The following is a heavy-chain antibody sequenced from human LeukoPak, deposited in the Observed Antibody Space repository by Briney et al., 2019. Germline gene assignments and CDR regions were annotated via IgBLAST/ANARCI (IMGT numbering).Heavy chain of an antibody. CDR2: IKDDDSDT. CDR1: GFTFSSYW. V-gene: IGHV3-74*01. Sequence: PGGSLRLSCAASGFTFSSYWMHWVRQAPGKGLVWVSRIKDDDSDTNYADSVKGQFTISRDNAKNTLYLQMNSLRAEDTAVYYCTTIRPDYWGQGTLVTVSS. J-gene: IGHJ4*02. D-gene: IGHD5-12*01. CDR3: TTIRPDY.